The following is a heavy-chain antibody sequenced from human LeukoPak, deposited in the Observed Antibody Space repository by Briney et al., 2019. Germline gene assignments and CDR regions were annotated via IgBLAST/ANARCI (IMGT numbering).Heavy chain of an antibody. Sequence: ASVKVSCKASGYTFTSYYMHWVRQAPGQGLEWMGIINPSGGSTNYAQKFQGRVSMTRDMSTSTVYMELSSLGSEDTAVYYCARYYYGSNWFDPWGQGTLVTVSS. D-gene: IGHD3-10*01. CDR2: INPSGGST. CDR3: ARYYYGSNWFDP. V-gene: IGHV1-46*01. J-gene: IGHJ5*02. CDR1: GYTFTSYY.